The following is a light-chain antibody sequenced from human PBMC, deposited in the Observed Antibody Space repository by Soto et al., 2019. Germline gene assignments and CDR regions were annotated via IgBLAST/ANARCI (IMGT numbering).Light chain of an antibody. J-gene: IGKJ1*01. CDR2: GAS. Sequence: EIVFTQSPGTLSLSPGERATRSCRASQSVTSSYLAWYQQKPGQAPRLLIYGASSRATGIPDRFSGSGSGTEFILTISGLEPEDSGIYHCHQHGGSPETFGQGTKVDIK. CDR3: HQHGGSPET. CDR1: QSVTSSY. V-gene: IGKV3-20*01.